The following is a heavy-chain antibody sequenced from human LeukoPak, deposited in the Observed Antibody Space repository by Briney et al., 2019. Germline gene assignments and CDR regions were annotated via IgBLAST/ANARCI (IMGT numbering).Heavy chain of an antibody. V-gene: IGHV4-34*01. CDR1: GGSFSGYY. Sequence: PSETLSLTCAVYGGSFSGYYWSWIRQPPGKGLEWIGEINHSGSTNYNPSLKSRVTISVDTSKNQFSLELSSVTAADTAVYYCARGVSYYDSSGYYNEYFQHWGQGTLVTVSS. CDR3: ARGVSYYDSSGYYNEYFQH. D-gene: IGHD3-22*01. J-gene: IGHJ1*01. CDR2: INHSGST.